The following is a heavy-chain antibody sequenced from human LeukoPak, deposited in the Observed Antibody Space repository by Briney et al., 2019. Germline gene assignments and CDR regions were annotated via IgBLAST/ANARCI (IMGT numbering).Heavy chain of an antibody. CDR2: IYYSGST. V-gene: IGHV4-31*01. CDR3: ARDGGYDSSGYSSEPVAFDI. Sequence: SETLSLTCTVSGGSISSGGYYWSWIRQHPGKGLEWIGYIYYSGSTYYNPSLKSQVTISVDTSKNQFSLKLSSVTAADTAVYYCARDGGYDSSGYSSEPVAFDIWGQGTMVTVSS. CDR1: GGSISSGGYY. J-gene: IGHJ3*02. D-gene: IGHD3-22*01.